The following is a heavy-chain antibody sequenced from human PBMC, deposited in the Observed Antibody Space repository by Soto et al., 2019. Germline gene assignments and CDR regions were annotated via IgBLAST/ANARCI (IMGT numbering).Heavy chain of an antibody. Sequence: QVHLVESGGGVVQPGRSLRLSCVASGFTFDTYGIHWVRQAPGKGLQWVALISYEGSNTYYADSVRGRFTISRDNSKNTLYLQMYTPRPEDRGLYYCARVSPGNNLYYFSGLDCWGQGASVTVSS. CDR3: ARVSPGNNLYYFSGLDC. V-gene: IGHV3-30-3*01. CDR1: GFTFDTYG. D-gene: IGHD1-1*01. J-gene: IGHJ6*02. CDR2: ISYEGSNT.